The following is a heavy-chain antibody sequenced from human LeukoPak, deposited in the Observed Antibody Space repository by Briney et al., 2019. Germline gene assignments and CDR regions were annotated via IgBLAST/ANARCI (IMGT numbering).Heavy chain of an antibody. J-gene: IGHJ6*03. Sequence: SVKVSCKASGGTFSSYAISWVRQAPGQGLEWMGGIIPIFGTANYAQKFQGRVTITADESTSTAYMELSSLRSEDTAVYYCARDGITGTSGYYYYMDVWGKGTTVTVSS. D-gene: IGHD1-20*01. CDR3: ARDGITGTSGYYYYMDV. V-gene: IGHV1-69*13. CDR2: IIPIFGTA. CDR1: GGTFSSYA.